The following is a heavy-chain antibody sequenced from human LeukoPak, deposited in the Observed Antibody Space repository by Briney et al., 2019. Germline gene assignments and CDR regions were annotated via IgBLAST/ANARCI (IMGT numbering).Heavy chain of an antibody. CDR1: GFTFSDYY. J-gene: IGHJ4*02. CDR2: ISSSGSTI. D-gene: IGHD5-12*01. V-gene: IGHV3-11*01. CDR3: ARDLVDIGLFVGADY. Sequence: GGSLRLSCAASGFTFSDYYMSWIRQAPGKGLEWVSYISSSGSTIYYADSVKGRFTISRHNAKNSLYLQMNSLRAEDTAVYYCARDLVDIGLFVGADYWGQGTLVTVSS.